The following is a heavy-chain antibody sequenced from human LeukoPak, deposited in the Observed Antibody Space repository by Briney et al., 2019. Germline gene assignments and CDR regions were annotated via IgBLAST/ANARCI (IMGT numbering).Heavy chain of an antibody. CDR3: AKGTKAYTSSWYF. Sequence: GGSLRLSCAASGFTFSNYAMSWVRQAPGKGLEWLSSLDSRGSGTYYADSVKGRFTISRDNSKNTLYLLTNSLRAEDTALYFCAKGTKAYTSSWYFWGQGTLVTVSS. D-gene: IGHD6-13*01. CDR1: GFTFSNYA. J-gene: IGHJ4*02. V-gene: IGHV3-23*05. CDR2: LDSRGSGT.